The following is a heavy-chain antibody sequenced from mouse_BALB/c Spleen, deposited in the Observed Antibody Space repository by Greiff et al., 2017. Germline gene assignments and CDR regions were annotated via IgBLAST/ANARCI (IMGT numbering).Heavy chain of an antibody. V-gene: IGHV3-8*02. Sequence: EVMLVESGPSLVKPSQTLSLTCSVTGDSITSGYWNWIRKFPGNKLEYMGYISYSGSTYYNPSLKSRISITRDTSKNQYYLQLNSVTTEDTATYYCARGMGLRRGYAMDYWGQGTSVTVSS. CDR2: ISYSGST. J-gene: IGHJ4*01. D-gene: IGHD2-4*01. CDR1: GDSITSGY. CDR3: ARGMGLRRGYAMDY.